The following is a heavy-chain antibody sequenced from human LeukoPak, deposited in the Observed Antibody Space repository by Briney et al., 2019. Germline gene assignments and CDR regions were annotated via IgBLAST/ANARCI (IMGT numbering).Heavy chain of an antibody. D-gene: IGHD7-27*01. V-gene: IGHV4-59*01. CDR2: IYYSGST. CDR3: ARDCFWGHAFDI. CDR1: GGSISSYY. Sequence: SETLSLTCTVSGGSISSYYWSWIRQPPGKGLEWIGYIYYSGSTNYNPSLKSRVTISVDTSKHQFSLKLNSVTAADTAVYYCARDCFWGHAFDIWGQGTMVTVSS. J-gene: IGHJ3*02.